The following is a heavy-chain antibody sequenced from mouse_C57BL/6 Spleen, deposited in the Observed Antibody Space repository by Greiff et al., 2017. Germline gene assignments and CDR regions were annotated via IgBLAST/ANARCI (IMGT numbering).Heavy chain of an antibody. J-gene: IGHJ1*03. V-gene: IGHV1-18*01. D-gene: IGHD1-1*01. CDR3: ARAYYGSSLYWYFDV. Sequence: EVQVQQSGPELVKPGASVKIPCKASGYTFTDYNMDWVKQSHGKSLEWIGDINPNNGGTIYNQKFKGKATLTVDKSSSTAYMELRSLTSEDTAVYYCARAYYGSSLYWYFDVWGTGTTVTVSS. CDR2: INPNNGGT. CDR1: GYTFTDYN.